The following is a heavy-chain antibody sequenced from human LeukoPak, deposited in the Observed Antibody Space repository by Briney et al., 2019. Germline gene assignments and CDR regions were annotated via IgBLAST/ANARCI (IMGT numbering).Heavy chain of an antibody. Sequence: PGRSLRLSCAASGFTFSSYAMHWVRQAPGKGLEWVAVISYDGSNKYYADSVKGRFTISRDNSKNTLYLQMNSLRAEDTAVYYCARDFGGATEYWGQGTLVTVSS. J-gene: IGHJ4*02. CDR3: ARDFGGATEY. CDR1: GFTFSSYA. D-gene: IGHD1-26*01. V-gene: IGHV3-30*04. CDR2: ISYDGSNK.